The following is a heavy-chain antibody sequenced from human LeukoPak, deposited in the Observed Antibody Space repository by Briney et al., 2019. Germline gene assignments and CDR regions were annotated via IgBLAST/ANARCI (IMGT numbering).Heavy chain of an antibody. CDR1: GFTFSSYG. CDR3: ARGAPYYYDTGIDY. D-gene: IGHD3-22*01. CDR2: IWYDGSNK. J-gene: IGHJ4*02. V-gene: IGHV3-33*01. Sequence: PGGSLRLSCAASGFTFSSYGMHWVRQAPGKGLEWVAVIWYDGSNKYYADSVKGRFTISRDNSKNTLYLQMNSLRAEDTAVYYCARGAPYYYDTGIDYWGQGTLVTVSS.